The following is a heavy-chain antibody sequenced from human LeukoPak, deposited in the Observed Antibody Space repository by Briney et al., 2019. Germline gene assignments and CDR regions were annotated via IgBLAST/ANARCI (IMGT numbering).Heavy chain of an antibody. J-gene: IGHJ4*02. V-gene: IGHV3-49*04. Sequence: GGSLRLSRTASGFTFGDYAMSWVRQAPGKGLEWVGFIRSKAYGGTTEYAASVKGRFTISRDDSKSIAYLQMNSLKAEDTAVYYCTLYYYGSGSYYNPYYFDYWGQGTLVTVSS. CDR2: IRSKAYGGTT. CDR3: TLYYYGSGSYYNPYYFDY. CDR1: GFTFGDYA. D-gene: IGHD3-10*01.